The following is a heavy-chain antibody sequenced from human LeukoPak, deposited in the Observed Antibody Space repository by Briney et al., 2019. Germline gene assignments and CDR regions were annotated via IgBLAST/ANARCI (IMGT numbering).Heavy chain of an antibody. J-gene: IGHJ4*02. CDR3: ARRGNSKNPFDY. D-gene: IGHD4-23*01. CDR2: IYYSGST. CDR1: GGSISSSDYY. V-gene: IGHV4-39*07. Sequence: TSETLSLTCTVSGGSISSSDYYWGWIRQPPGKGLEWIGSIYYSGSTYYNPSLKSRVTISVDMSKNQFSLKLTSVTAADTAVYYCARRGNSKNPFDYWGQGTLVTVSS.